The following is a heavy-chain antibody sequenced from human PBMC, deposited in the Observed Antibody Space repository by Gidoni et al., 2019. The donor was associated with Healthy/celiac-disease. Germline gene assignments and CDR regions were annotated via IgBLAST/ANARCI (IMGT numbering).Heavy chain of an antibody. D-gene: IGHD3-22*01. CDR2: ISGSGGST. CDR3: AKDHYYDSSGYHDY. V-gene: IGHV3-23*01. Sequence: EVQLLASGGGLVQPGGSLRLSCAASGFTFSSYAVSWVRQAPGKGLEWVSAISGSGGSTYYAESVKGRLTIYRDNSKNTLYLQMNSLRAEDTAVYYCAKDHYYDSSGYHDYWGQGTLVTVSS. J-gene: IGHJ4*02. CDR1: GFTFSSYA.